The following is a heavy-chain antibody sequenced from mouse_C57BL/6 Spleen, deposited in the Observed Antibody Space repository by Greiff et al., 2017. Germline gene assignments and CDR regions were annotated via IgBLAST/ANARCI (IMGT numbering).Heavy chain of an antibody. Sequence: DVKLQESGPELVKPGASVKISCKASGYTFTDYYMNWVKQSHGKSLEWIGDINPNNGGTSYNQKFKGKATLTVDKSSSTAYMELRSLTSEDSAVYYCARRGYYGYDGDAMDYWGQGTSVTVSS. J-gene: IGHJ4*01. CDR3: ARRGYYGYDGDAMDY. CDR1: GYTFTDYY. V-gene: IGHV1-26*01. D-gene: IGHD2-2*01. CDR2: INPNNGGT.